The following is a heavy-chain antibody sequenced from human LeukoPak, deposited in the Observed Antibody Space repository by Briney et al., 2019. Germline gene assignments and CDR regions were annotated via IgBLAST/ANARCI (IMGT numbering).Heavy chain of an antibody. D-gene: IGHD1-26*01. V-gene: IGHV4-59*12. CDR1: GGSISSYY. CDR3: ARDVMVGATTYIYGVFDP. CDR2: IYYSGST. J-gene: IGHJ5*02. Sequence: PSETLSLTCTVSGGSISSYYWSWIRQPPGKGLEWIGYIYYSGSTNYNPSLKSRVTISVDTSKNQFSLKLTSVTAADTAVYYCARDVMVGATTYIYGVFDPWGQGTLVTVSS.